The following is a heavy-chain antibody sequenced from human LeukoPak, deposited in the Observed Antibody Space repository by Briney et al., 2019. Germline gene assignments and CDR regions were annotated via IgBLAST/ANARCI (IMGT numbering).Heavy chain of an antibody. CDR2: IYRGST. J-gene: IGHJ6*02. CDR1: GFTVSTDY. Sequence: GGSLRLSCVASGFTVSTDYMSWVRQAPVRGLEWVSVIYRGSTYYGDSVNGRFTVSSDDSKNTLYLQMNSLRAEDTAVYYCARDPGIANGMVGWVQGTKVT. D-gene: IGHD1-26*01. CDR3: ARDPGIANGMVG. V-gene: IGHV3-66*01.